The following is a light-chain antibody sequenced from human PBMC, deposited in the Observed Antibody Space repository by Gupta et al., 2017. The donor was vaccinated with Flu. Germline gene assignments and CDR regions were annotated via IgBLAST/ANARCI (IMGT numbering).Light chain of an antibody. CDR1: QGISSY. Sequence: GDRVTIPCRASQGISSYLAWYQQKPGKAPNLLIYAASTLQRGVPSRFSGSGSGTEFSLTISSLQPEDFATYYCQQLSRYPRTFGAGTKVEIK. CDR2: AAS. CDR3: QQLSRYPRT. J-gene: IGKJ4*01. V-gene: IGKV1-9*01.